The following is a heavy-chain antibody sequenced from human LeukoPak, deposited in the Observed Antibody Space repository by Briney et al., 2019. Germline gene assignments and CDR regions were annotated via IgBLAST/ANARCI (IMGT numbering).Heavy chain of an antibody. CDR3: ARDGEYLYDY. V-gene: IGHV3-74*01. J-gene: IGHJ4*02. Sequence: GGSLRLSCTASGFSFSGHWMHWARQLPGKGLVWVSRISPTGSTTSYADSVKGRFTVSRDNAKNTLYLQMNSLRAEDTAVYYCARDGEYLYDYWGQGTLVTVSS. CDR1: GFSFSGHW. CDR2: ISPTGSTT. D-gene: IGHD3-10*01.